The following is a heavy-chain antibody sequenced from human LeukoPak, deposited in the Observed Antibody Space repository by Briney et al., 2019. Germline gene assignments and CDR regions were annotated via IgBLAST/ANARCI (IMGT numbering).Heavy chain of an antibody. CDR2: IRSKINNYAT. CDR3: VSPSCSGSSCYALDY. V-gene: IGHV3-73*01. Sequence: PGGSLRLSCAASGFTFSGSAMHWVRQASGKGLELVGRIRSKINNYATEYAASVKGGFTISRDDSKNTAYLQMNSLKTEDTAVYYCVSPSCSGSSCYALDYWGQGTLVTVSS. J-gene: IGHJ4*02. D-gene: IGHD2-2*01. CDR1: GFTFSGSA.